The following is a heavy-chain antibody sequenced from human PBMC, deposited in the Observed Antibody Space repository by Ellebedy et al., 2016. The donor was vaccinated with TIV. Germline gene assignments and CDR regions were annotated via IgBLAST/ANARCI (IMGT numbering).Heavy chain of an antibody. J-gene: IGHJ4*02. CDR3: VGLDY. V-gene: IGHV4-39*07. Sequence: SETLSLTCTVSGASVSSTPYNWGLIRQPPGKGLEWIGIIYHSGNTYSNPSLKSRVTISVDTSKNQFSLKLSSVTAADTAVYYCVGLDYWGQGTLVTVSS. CDR2: IYHSGNT. CDR1: GASVSSTPYN. D-gene: IGHD3-16*01.